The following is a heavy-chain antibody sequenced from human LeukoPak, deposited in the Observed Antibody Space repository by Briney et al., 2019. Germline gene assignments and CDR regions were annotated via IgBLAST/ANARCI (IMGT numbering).Heavy chain of an antibody. CDR2: ISAYNGNT. Sequence: ASVKVSCKASGYTFTSYGISWVRQAPGQGLEWMGWISAYNGNTNYAQKLQGRVTMTTDTSTSTAYMELRSLRSDDTAVYYCARDRGIEYSSPSVDYWGQGTLVTVSS. V-gene: IGHV1-18*01. CDR1: GYTFTSYG. D-gene: IGHD6-6*01. J-gene: IGHJ4*02. CDR3: ARDRGIEYSSPSVDY.